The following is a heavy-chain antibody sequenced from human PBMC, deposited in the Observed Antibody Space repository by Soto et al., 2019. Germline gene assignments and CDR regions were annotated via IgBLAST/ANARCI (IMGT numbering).Heavy chain of an antibody. CDR3: ATALGCRSTSCTLDY. CDR1: GGTFSSYA. J-gene: IGHJ4*02. CDR2: IIPIFGTA. Sequence: SVKVSCKASGGTFSSYAISWVRQAPGQGLEWMGGIIPIFGTANYAQKFQGRVTITADESTSTAYMELSSLSSQDTAVYYCATALGCRSTSCTLDYWGQGTRVTVSS. D-gene: IGHD2-2*01. V-gene: IGHV1-69*13.